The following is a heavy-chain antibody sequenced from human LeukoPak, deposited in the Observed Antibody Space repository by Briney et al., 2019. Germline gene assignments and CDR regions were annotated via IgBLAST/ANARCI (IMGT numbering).Heavy chain of an antibody. D-gene: IGHD5-18*01. CDR1: GFTFSSYA. CDR3: ATSGYSYEDYYYYGMDV. Sequence: GGSLRLSCAASGFTFSSYAMSWVRQAPGKGLEWVSVIYSGGSTYYADSVKGRFTISRDNSKNTLYLQMNSLRAEDTAVYYCATSGYSYEDYYYYGMDVWGQGTTVTVSS. J-gene: IGHJ6*02. V-gene: IGHV3-53*01. CDR2: IYSGGST.